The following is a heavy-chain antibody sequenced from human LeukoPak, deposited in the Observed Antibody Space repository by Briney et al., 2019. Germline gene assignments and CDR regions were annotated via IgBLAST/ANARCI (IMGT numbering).Heavy chain of an antibody. D-gene: IGHD3-10*01. J-gene: IGHJ4*02. CDR3: ARAPPYYYGSGSYPLDY. V-gene: IGHV3-48*03. CDR2: ISSSGSTI. Sequence: PGGSLRLSCAASGFTFSSYEMNWVRQTPGKWLEWVSYISSSGSTIYYADSVKGRFTISRDNAKNSLYLQMNSLRAEDTAVYYCARAPPYYYGSGSYPLDYWGQGTLVTVSS. CDR1: GFTFSSYE.